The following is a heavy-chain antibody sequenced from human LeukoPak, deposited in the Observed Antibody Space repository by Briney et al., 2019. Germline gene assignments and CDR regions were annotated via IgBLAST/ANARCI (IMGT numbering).Heavy chain of an antibody. V-gene: IGHV4-59*01. CDR1: GGSISSYY. CDR3: ARGAVVVPAAMGTSNWFDP. J-gene: IGHJ5*02. D-gene: IGHD2-2*01. CDR2: IYYSGST. Sequence: SETLSLTCTVSGGSISSYYWSWIRQPPGKGLEWIGYIYYSGSTNYNPSLKSRVTISVDTSKYQFSLKLSSVTAADTAVYYCARGAVVVPAAMGTSNWFDPWGQGTLVTVSS.